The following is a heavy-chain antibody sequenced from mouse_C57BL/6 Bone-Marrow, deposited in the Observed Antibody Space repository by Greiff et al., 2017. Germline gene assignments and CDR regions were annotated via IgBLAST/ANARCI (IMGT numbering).Heavy chain of an antibody. Sequence: QVQLQQPGAELVKPGASVKMSCKASGYTFTSYWIPWVKQMPGQGLEWIGDIYPGSGSTNYNEKFKSKATLPVDTSSSTAYMQLSSLTSEDSAVYYCSRGTTVLATDYWGQGTTLTVSS. CDR3: SRGTTVLATDY. CDR1: GYTFTSYW. J-gene: IGHJ2*01. V-gene: IGHV1-55*01. CDR2: IYPGSGST. D-gene: IGHD1-1*01.